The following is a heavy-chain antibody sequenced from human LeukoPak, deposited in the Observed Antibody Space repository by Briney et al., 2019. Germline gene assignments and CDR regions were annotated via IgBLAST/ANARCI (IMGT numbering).Heavy chain of an antibody. Sequence: GGSLRLSCAASGFTFSSYSMNWVRQAPGKGLEWVSSISSSSSYIYYADSVKGRFTISRDNAKNSLYLQMNSLRAEDTAVYYCARDGTLYEGYYYGLDYWGQGSLVTVSS. CDR3: ARDGTLYEGYYYGLDY. CDR1: GFTFSSYS. J-gene: IGHJ4*02. V-gene: IGHV3-21*04. D-gene: IGHD3-22*01. CDR2: ISSSSSYI.